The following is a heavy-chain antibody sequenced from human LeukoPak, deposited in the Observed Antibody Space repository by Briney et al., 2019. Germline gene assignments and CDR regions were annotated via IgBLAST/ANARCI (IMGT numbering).Heavy chain of an antibody. CDR2: IPYDGRNT. D-gene: IGHD4-17*01. CDR1: GFTFGSYS. Sequence: GGSLRLSCAASGFTFGSYSMHWVPQAPGQGLEGVVVIPYDGRNTYYAKSVKGRFTISRDDSKNTLYLRMNSLRADDTAVYYCARNSVTTGYYFDYWGQGTLVTVSS. V-gene: IGHV3-30*04. J-gene: IGHJ4*02. CDR3: ARNSVTTGYYFDY.